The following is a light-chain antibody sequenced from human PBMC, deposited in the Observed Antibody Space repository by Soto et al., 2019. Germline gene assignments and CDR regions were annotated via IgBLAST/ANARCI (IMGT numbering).Light chain of an antibody. CDR2: EVT. CDR1: SSDIANYNR. Sequence: QSALTQPPPVSGSPGQSVTSSCTGTSSDIANYNRVSWYQLPPGTAPKLMSYEVTNRTSGVPDRFSGSKSANTASLTISGLQAEDEADYYFASYTTSDTYVLGTGTKLTVL. V-gene: IGLV2-18*02. J-gene: IGLJ1*01. CDR3: ASYTTSDTYV.